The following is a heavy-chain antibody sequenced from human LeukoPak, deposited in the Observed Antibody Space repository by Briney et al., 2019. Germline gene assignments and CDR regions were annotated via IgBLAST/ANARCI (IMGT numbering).Heavy chain of an antibody. Sequence: GESLKISCKGSGYSFTNYWIGWVRQMPGKGLEWMGIIYPGDSDTRYSPSFQGQVTISADKSISTAYLQWSSLKASDTAMYYCARPSFRDSSGYYFGDAFDIWGQGTMVTVSS. V-gene: IGHV5-51*01. CDR1: GYSFTNYW. D-gene: IGHD3-22*01. CDR2: IYPGDSDT. J-gene: IGHJ3*02. CDR3: ARPSFRDSSGYYFGDAFDI.